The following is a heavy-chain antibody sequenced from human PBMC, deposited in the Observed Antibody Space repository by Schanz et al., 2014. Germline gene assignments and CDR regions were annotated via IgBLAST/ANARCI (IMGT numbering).Heavy chain of an antibody. V-gene: IGHV4-4*07. J-gene: IGHJ4*02. CDR1: GGSISSYY. CDR2: IYTSGST. Sequence: QVQLQESGPGLVKPSETLSLTCTVSGGSISSYYWSWIRQPAGKGLEWIGRIYTSGSTNYNPSLKSRVTRSVDTSKNQFSLKLSSVTAADTAVYYCARLEYTSGWQGFDYWGQGILVTVSP. CDR3: ARLEYTSGWQGFDY. D-gene: IGHD1-1*01.